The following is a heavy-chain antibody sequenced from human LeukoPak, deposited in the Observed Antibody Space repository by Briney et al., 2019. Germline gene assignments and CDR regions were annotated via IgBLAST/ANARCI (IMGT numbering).Heavy chain of an antibody. CDR1: AFSISSGYY. CDR3: ARGLYYFDY. CDR2: IYHSGST. J-gene: IGHJ4*02. V-gene: IGHV4-38-2*01. Sequence: SETLSLTCAVSAFSISSGYYWGWIRQPPGKGLEWIGSIYHSGSTYYNPSLKSRVTISVDTSKNQFSLKVSSETAADTAVYYCARGLYYFDYWGQGTLVAVSS.